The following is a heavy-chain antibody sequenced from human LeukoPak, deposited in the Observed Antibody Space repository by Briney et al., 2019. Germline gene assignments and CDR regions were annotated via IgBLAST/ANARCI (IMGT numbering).Heavy chain of an antibody. D-gene: IGHD3-10*01. CDR2: IKSKTDGETT. CDR3: TTDLGTYYHGSQRLIPIDY. J-gene: IGHJ4*02. Sequence: WIRQSPGKGLEWIGRIKSKTDGETTNYAEPVRGRFTISRDDSKSAVYLQMNSLKIEDTAVYYCTTDLGTYYHGSQRLIPIDYWGQGTLVTVSS. V-gene: IGHV3-15*01.